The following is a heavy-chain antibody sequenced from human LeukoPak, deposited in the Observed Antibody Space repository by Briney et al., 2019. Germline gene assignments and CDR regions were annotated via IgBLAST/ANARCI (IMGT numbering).Heavy chain of an antibody. J-gene: IGHJ6*02. CDR1: GYTFTSYD. CDR2: MNPNSGGT. CDR3: ARGSSSGTDHYYYYGMDV. D-gene: IGHD6-19*01. V-gene: IGHV1-2*04. Sequence: ASVKVSCKASGYTFTSYDINWVRQATGQGLEWMGWMNPNSGGTNYAQKFQGWVTMTRDTSISTAYMELSRLRSDDTAVYYCARGSSSGTDHYYYYGMDVWGQGTTVTVSS.